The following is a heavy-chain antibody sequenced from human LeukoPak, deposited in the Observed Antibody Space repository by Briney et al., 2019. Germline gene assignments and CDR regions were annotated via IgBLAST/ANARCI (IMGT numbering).Heavy chain of an antibody. D-gene: IGHD2-2*01. Sequence: SETLSLTCTVSGGSISSYYWSWIRQPPGKGLEWIGYIYYSGSTNYNPPLKSRVTISVDTSKNQFSLKLSSVTAADTAVYYCALGYCSSTSCVRAFDIWGQGTMVTVSS. J-gene: IGHJ3*02. V-gene: IGHV4-59*01. CDR3: ALGYCSSTSCVRAFDI. CDR1: GGSISSYY. CDR2: IYYSGST.